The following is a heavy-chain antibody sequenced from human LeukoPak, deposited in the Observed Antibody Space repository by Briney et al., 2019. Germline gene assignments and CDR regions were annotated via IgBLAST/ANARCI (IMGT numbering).Heavy chain of an antibody. D-gene: IGHD3-10*01. J-gene: IGHJ4*02. V-gene: IGHV1-2*02. Sequence: ASVRVSCKASGYTFTGYYMHWVRQAPGQGLEWMGWINPNSGGTNYAQKFQGGVTMTRDTSISTAYMELSRLRSDDTAVYYCARDGHYGSGSYYPDYWGQGTLVTVSS. CDR3: ARDGHYGSGSYYPDY. CDR1: GYTFTGYY. CDR2: INPNSGGT.